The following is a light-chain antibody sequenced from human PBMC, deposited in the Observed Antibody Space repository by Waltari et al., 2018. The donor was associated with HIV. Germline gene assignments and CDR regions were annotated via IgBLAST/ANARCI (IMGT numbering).Light chain of an antibody. CDR1: SSDVGAYNP. V-gene: IGLV2-8*01. Sequence: QSALTQPPSASGSPGQSVTIPCPGTSSDVGAYNPVSWYQQHPGNAPKLLISEVTKRPSGVPDRFSGSKSGNTASLTVSGLQAEDEADFYCSSYAGSNNVVFGGGTKLTVL. CDR3: SSYAGSNNVV. J-gene: IGLJ2*01. CDR2: EVT.